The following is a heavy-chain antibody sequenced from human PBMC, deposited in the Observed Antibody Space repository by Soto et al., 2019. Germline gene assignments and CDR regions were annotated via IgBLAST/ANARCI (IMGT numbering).Heavy chain of an antibody. CDR3: ARDPGEYDILTGYPLCWFDP. V-gene: IGHV1-18*01. CDR1: GYTFTSYG. D-gene: IGHD3-9*01. J-gene: IGHJ5*02. Sequence: QVQLVQSGAEVKKPGASVKVSCKASGYTFTSYGISWLRQAPGQGLEWMGWISAYNGNTNYAQKLQGRVTMTTDTSTSTAYMELRSLRSDDTAVYYCARDPGEYDILTGYPLCWFDPWGQGTLVNVSS. CDR2: ISAYNGNT.